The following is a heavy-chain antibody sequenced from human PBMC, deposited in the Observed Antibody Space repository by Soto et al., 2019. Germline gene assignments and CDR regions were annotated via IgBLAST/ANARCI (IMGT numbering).Heavy chain of an antibody. V-gene: IGHV1-69*02. CDR3: AKSLVFVDHADMDV. J-gene: IGHJ6*03. Sequence: QVQLVQSGAEVRKPGSSVTVSCEASGGSFISYIFTWVRQAPGQGLEWMGRSIPIQGRADYALKFQDRVTMTADRSTQTVYMELRSLRPEDTALYECAKSLVFVDHADMDVWGKGTTVTVSS. CDR2: SIPIQGRA. CDR1: GGSFISYI. D-gene: IGHD2-21*01.